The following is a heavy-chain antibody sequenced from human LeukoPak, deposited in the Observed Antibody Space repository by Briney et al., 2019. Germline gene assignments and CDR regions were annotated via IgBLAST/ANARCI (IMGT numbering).Heavy chain of an antibody. CDR3: ARGGTSSSWYAEYYFDY. CDR1: GGTFNSYG. V-gene: IGHV1-69*05. D-gene: IGHD6-13*01. CDR2: VIPMFGPA. Sequence: SVKVSCKAPGGTFNSYGISWVRQAPGQGLEWMGGVIPMFGPAKYAPKFQGRATMTTDASTSTAYMVLNSLRSEDTAVYYCARGGTSSSWYAEYYFDYWGQGTLVTVSS. J-gene: IGHJ4*02.